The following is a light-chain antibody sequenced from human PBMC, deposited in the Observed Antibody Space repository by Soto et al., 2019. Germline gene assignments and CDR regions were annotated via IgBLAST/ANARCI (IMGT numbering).Light chain of an antibody. V-gene: IGLV4-60*03. Sequence: QSVLTQSSSASASLGSSVKLTCTLSSGHRSYIIAWHQQQPGKAPRYLMKLEGSGSYNKGSGVPDRFSGSSSGADRYLTMSNLQSEDEADYYCETRDSNIRVFGGGTKLTVL. CDR1: SGHRSYI. J-gene: IGLJ2*01. CDR3: ETRDSNIRV. CDR2: LEGSGSY.